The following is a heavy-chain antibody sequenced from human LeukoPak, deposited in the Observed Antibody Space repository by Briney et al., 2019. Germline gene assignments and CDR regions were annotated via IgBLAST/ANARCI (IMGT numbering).Heavy chain of an antibody. D-gene: IGHD5-18*01. V-gene: IGHV3-30*02. CDR1: GFTFSGCG. Sequence: GGSLRLSCAASGFTFSGCGMHWVRQAPGKGLEWVAFIWYDGRDKYYVDSVKGRFTISRDNSKNTLYLQMNSQRAEDTAMYYCAKDPYSYGSYFDYWGQGTLVTVSS. J-gene: IGHJ4*02. CDR3: AKDPYSYGSYFDY. CDR2: IWYDGRDK.